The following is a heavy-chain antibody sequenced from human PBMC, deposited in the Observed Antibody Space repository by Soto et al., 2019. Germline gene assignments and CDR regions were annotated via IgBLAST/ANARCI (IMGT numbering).Heavy chain of an antibody. V-gene: IGHV1-3*01. J-gene: IGHJ4*02. CDR2: INAGNGDT. CDR1: GYSFTSCS. Sequence: ASVKVSCKASGYSFTSCSMHWVLQAPGQRLEWMGWINAGNGDTNYSQKFQGRVTISRDTSANTVYMGLSSLRSEDTAVYYCARGSSGSYLIDYWGQGTLVTVSS. D-gene: IGHD1-26*01. CDR3: ARGSSGSYLIDY.